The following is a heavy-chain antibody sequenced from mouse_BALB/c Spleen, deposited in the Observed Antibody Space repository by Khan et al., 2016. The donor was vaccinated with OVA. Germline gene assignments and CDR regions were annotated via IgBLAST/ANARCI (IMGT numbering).Heavy chain of an antibody. J-gene: IGHJ3*01. CDR2: MNPSTGYI. CDR1: GYTLSSYW. V-gene: IGHV1-7*01. Sequence: QIQLVQSGAELAKPGASVKMSCKASGYTLSSYWLHWVKQRPGQGLEWIGYMNPSTGYIEYNQKFQDKATLTADKYSSTAYMQMSSLTSEDSAVYSCARSPLRRSCAFAYWGLGTMVTISA. CDR3: ARSPLRRSCAFAY. D-gene: IGHD1-2*01.